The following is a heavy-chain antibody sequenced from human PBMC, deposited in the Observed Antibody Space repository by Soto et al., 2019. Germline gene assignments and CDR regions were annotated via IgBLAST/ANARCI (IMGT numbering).Heavy chain of an antibody. Sequence: QLQLEESGPGLVKPSETLSLTCTVSGGSISSSSYYWGWIRQSPGKGLEWIGCFYYSGRTYYSPSLKSRVTISGDTSKKQISLRLSSVTATDTAVYYCARISVASRYMDVWGKGATVTVSS. D-gene: IGHD5-12*01. CDR1: GGSISSSSYY. V-gene: IGHV4-39*01. CDR3: ARISVASRYMDV. J-gene: IGHJ6*03. CDR2: FYYSGRT.